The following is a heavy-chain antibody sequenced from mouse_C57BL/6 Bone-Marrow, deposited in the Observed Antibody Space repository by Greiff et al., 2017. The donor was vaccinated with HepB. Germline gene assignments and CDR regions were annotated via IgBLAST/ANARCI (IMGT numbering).Heavy chain of an antibody. Sequence: QVQLNVSGPGILQPSQTLSLTCSFSGFSLSTFGMGVGWIRQPSGKGLEWLAHIWWDDDKYYNPALKSRLTISKDTSKNQVFLKIANVDTADTATYYCARSAYYSNFHAMDYWGQGTSVTVSS. CDR1: GFSLSTFGMG. D-gene: IGHD2-5*01. J-gene: IGHJ4*01. V-gene: IGHV8-8*01. CDR2: IWWDDDK. CDR3: ARSAYYSNFHAMDY.